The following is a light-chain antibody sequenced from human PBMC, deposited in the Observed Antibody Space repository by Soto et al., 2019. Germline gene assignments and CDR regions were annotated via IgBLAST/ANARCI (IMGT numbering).Light chain of an antibody. CDR2: SAS. Sequence: DIQMTQSPSSVSASVGDTVTITCRASQDINVYLNWYQQKPGEVPKLLIYSASSLHSGVPSRFTGSGSETDFTLTIRSLQPEDFATYYCQQYKSYYTFGQGTKLEIK. V-gene: IGKV1-39*01. J-gene: IGKJ2*01. CDR1: QDINVY. CDR3: QQYKSYYT.